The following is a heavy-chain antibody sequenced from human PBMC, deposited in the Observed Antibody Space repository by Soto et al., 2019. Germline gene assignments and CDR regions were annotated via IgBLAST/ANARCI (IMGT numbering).Heavy chain of an antibody. Sequence: QDQLVQSGAEVKKPGSSVKVSCKAFGGPLSSHTFGWVGQAPGQGLEWMGRIIPALGKTTYAQKFQGRVTITADESVTTVYMELNSLRTEDTAVYYCARPDFGDYWYFDLWGRGTLVTVSS. CDR3: ARPDFGDYWYFDL. D-gene: IGHD4-17*01. CDR2: IIPALGKT. J-gene: IGHJ2*01. V-gene: IGHV1-69*02. CDR1: GGPLSSHT.